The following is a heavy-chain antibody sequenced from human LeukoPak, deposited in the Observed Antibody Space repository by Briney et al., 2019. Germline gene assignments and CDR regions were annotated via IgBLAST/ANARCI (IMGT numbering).Heavy chain of an antibody. CDR2: IYYSGST. V-gene: IGHV4-59*01. CDR3: ARDRVGQQLVGRNYYYYYMDV. D-gene: IGHD6-13*01. Sequence: PSETLSLTCTVSGDSFSYFYWSWIRQPPGKGLEWIGYIYYSGSTNYNPSLKSRVTISVDTSKNQFSLKLRSVTAADTAVYYCARDRVGQQLVGRNYYYYYMDVWGKGTTVTISS. J-gene: IGHJ6*03. CDR1: GDSFSYFY.